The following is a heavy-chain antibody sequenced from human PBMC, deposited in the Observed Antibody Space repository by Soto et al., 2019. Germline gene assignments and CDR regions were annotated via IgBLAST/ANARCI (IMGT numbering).Heavy chain of an antibody. J-gene: IGHJ3*02. CDR2: FYSGGRT. CDR1: GFNVSSNY. Sequence: GGSLRLSCAASGFNVSSNYMTWVRQAPGKGLEWVSVFYSGGRTYYADSVKGRFTISRDNSKNTLYLQMNGLRAEDTAVYYCARDKTSYYDVSGIFDIWGQGTMVTVSS. D-gene: IGHD3-22*01. CDR3: ARDKTSYYDVSGIFDI. V-gene: IGHV3-53*01.